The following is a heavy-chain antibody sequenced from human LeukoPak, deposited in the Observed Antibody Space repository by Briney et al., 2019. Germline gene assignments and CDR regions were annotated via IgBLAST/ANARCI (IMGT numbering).Heavy chain of an antibody. CDR3: AREKPTMSGFDY. V-gene: IGHV3-30-3*01. CDR1: GFTFSSYA. CDR2: ISYDGSNK. Sequence: GGSLRLSCAASGFTFSSYAMHWVRQAPGKGLEWVAVISYDGSNKYYADSVKGRFTISRDNSKNMLYLQMNSLRAEDTAVYYCAREKPTMSGFDYWGQGTLVTVSS. D-gene: IGHD3-22*01. J-gene: IGHJ4*02.